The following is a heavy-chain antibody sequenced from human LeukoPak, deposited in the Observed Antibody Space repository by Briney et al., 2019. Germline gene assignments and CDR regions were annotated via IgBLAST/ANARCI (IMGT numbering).Heavy chain of an antibody. CDR3: AKSARRSKIGGWAPTFDS. Sequence: GGSLRLSCAASGFSVSSKYISCVRQAPGKGLEWVSILYSDGSTYYADSVEGRFTISRDNSKNTLYFQMNSLRVEDTAVYYCAKSARRSKIGGWAPTFDSWGQGTLVTVSS. D-gene: IGHD2-2*01. CDR2: LYSDGST. CDR1: GFSVSSKY. V-gene: IGHV3-66*01. J-gene: IGHJ4*02.